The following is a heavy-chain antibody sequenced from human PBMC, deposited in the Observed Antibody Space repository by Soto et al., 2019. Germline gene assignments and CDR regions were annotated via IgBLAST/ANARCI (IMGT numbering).Heavy chain of an antibody. CDR2: IYWDDNK. CDR3: AHRLTDGYGLIDP. J-gene: IGHJ5*02. Sequence: TMSLTCTVSGGSISSYYWSWIRQPPGKALEWLALIYWDDNKRYSPSLKSRLTIAKDTSKNQVVLTMTNMDPVDTATYYCAHRLTDGYGLIDPWGQGTLVTVSS. CDR1: GGSISSYYW. D-gene: IGHD4-17*01. V-gene: IGHV2-5*08.